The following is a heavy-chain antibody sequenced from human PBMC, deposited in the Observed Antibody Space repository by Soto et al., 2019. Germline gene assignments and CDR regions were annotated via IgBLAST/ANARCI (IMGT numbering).Heavy chain of an antibody. CDR1: GYTFTSYG. D-gene: IGHD2-15*01. CDR3: ARVSSDIVVVVAAEPDY. CDR2: ISAYNGNT. J-gene: IGHJ4*02. V-gene: IGHV1-18*01. Sequence: QVQLVQSGAEVKKPGASVKVSCKASGYTFTSYGISWVRQAPGQGLEWMGWISAYNGNTNYAQKLQGRVTMTTDTSTSTAYTELRSLRSDDTAVYYCARVSSDIVVVVAAEPDYWGQGTLVTVSS.